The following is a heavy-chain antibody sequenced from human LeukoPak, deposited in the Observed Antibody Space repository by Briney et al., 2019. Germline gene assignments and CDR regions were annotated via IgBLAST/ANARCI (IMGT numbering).Heavy chain of an antibody. J-gene: IGHJ5*02. V-gene: IGHV1-69*06. CDR2: IIPIFGTA. CDR1: GGTFNSYA. CDR3: ATELYGSGSYYT. D-gene: IGHD3-10*01. Sequence: GASVKVSCKASGGTFNSYAISWVRQAPGQGLEWMGGIIPIFGTANYAQKFQGRVTMTEDTSTDTAYMELSSLRSEDTAVYYCATELYGSGSYYTWGQGTLVTVSS.